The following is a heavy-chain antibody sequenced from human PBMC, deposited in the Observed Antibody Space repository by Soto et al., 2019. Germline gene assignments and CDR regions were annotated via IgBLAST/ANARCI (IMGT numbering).Heavy chain of an antibody. Sequence: SVKVSCKASGGTFSSYAISWVRQAPGQGLEWMGGIIPIFGTANYAQKFQGRVTITADESTSTAYMELSSLRSEDTAVYYCAREGSNYDSTISTFDYWGQGTLVTVSS. CDR1: GGTFSSYA. V-gene: IGHV1-69*13. D-gene: IGHD3-22*01. CDR3: AREGSNYDSTISTFDY. CDR2: IIPIFGTA. J-gene: IGHJ4*02.